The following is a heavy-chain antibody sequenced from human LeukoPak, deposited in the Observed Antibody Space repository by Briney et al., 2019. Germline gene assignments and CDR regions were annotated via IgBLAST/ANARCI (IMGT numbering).Heavy chain of an antibody. CDR3: ARGLAYSSSWRYYYYGMDV. Sequence: SGGTNYSQKLQGRVTMTRDTSISTAYMELSSLRSEDTAVYYCARGLAYSSSWRYYYYGMDVWGQGTTVTVSS. J-gene: IGHJ6*02. D-gene: IGHD6-13*01. CDR2: SGGT. V-gene: IGHV1-2*02.